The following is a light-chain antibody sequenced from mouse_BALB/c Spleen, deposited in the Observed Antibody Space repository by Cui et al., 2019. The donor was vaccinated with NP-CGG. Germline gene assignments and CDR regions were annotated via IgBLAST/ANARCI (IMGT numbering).Light chain of an antibody. V-gene: IGLV1*01. J-gene: IGLJ1*01. CDR2: GTN. CDR3: ALWYSNHWV. Sequence: QAVVTQESALTTSPGETVTLTCRSNTGAVTTNNYANWVQEKPDHLFTGLIGGTNNRAPGVPARFSGSLIGDKAALTITGAQTEDEAIYFCALWYSNHWVFGGGTKPTVL. CDR1: TGAVTTNNY.